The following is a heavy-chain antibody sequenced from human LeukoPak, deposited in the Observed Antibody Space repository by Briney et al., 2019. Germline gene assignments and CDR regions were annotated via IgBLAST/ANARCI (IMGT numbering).Heavy chain of an antibody. Sequence: PSETLSLTCTVSGGSISSYYWSWIRQPPGKGLEWIGYIYYSGSTNYKSSLKSRVTISVDTSKNQFSLKLRSVTAADTAVYYCARGLYPIVVVPGVYNWFDPWGQGTLVTVSS. V-gene: IGHV4-59*12. CDR3: ARGLYPIVVVPGVYNWFDP. D-gene: IGHD3-22*01. CDR1: GGSISSYY. CDR2: IYYSGST. J-gene: IGHJ5*02.